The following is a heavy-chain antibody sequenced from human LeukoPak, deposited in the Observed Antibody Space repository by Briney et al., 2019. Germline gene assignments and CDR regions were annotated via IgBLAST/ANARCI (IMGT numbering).Heavy chain of an antibody. J-gene: IGHJ4*02. CDR1: GFSFSNYA. V-gene: IGHV3-23*01. Sequence: GGSLRLSCATSGFSFSNYAMSWVRQAPGKGLEWVSAISGEGVTIYYADSVKGRFTISRDNSKNTLYLQMNSLTAEDTAVYYCGPQGDSTTNAYDYWGQGTLVTVSS. CDR2: ISGEGVTI. D-gene: IGHD2/OR15-2a*01. CDR3: GPQGDSTTNAYDY.